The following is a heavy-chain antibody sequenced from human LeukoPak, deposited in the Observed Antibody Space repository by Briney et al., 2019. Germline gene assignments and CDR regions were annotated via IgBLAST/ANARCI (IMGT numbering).Heavy chain of an antibody. CDR3: ARRGATTVDY. CDR1: GFTFSSYW. V-gene: IGHV3-74*01. J-gene: IGHJ4*02. CDR2: INSEESIT. D-gene: IGHD1-26*01. Sequence: GGSLRLSCAASGFTFSSYWMHWVRQAPGKGLVWVSRINSEESITSYADSVKGRFTISIDNAKNTLYLQMNSLRAEDTAVYYCARRGATTVDYWGQGTLVTVSS.